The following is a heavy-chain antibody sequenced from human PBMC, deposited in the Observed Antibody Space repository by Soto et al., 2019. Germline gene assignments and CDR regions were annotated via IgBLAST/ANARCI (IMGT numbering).Heavy chain of an antibody. D-gene: IGHD2-2*01. CDR2: IYYSGST. J-gene: IGHJ5*02. CDR1: GGSISSYY. CDR3: ARRLPAAMPDVWFDP. V-gene: IGHV4-59*08. Sequence: PSETLFLTCTVSGGSISSYYWSWIRQPPGKGLEWIGYIYYSGSTNYNPSLKSRVAISVDTSKNQFSLKLSSVTAADTAVYYCARRLPAAMPDVWFDPWGQGTLVTVSS.